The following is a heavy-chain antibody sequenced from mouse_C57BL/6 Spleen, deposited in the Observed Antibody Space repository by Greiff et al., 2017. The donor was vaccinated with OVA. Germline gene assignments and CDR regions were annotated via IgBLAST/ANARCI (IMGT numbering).Heavy chain of an antibody. V-gene: IGHV5-4*03. CDR3: ARGRYYYDD. Sequence: EVKLVESGGGLVKPGGSLKLSCAASGITFRSSAMSWVRQTPEQRLEWVATISDGGSYTYYPDNVKGRFTIARDNAKNNLYLQMSHLKSEDTAMYYCARGRYYYDDWGKGTTLTVST. CDR2: ISDGGSYT. J-gene: IGHJ2*01. CDR1: GITFRSSA.